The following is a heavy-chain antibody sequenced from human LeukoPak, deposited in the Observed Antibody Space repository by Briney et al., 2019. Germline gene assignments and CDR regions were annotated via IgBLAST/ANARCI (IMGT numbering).Heavy chain of an antibody. J-gene: IGHJ6*03. CDR3: ATWGVDGATIPFVDGNYYYYMDV. D-gene: IGHD5-12*01. Sequence: GASVKVSCKASGGTFSSYAISWVRQAPGQGLEWMGGIIPIFGTANYAQKFQGRVTITTDESTSTAYMELSSLRSEDTAVYYCATWGVDGATIPFVDGNYYYYMDVWGKGTTVTVSS. CDR1: GGTFSSYA. V-gene: IGHV1-69*05. CDR2: IIPIFGTA.